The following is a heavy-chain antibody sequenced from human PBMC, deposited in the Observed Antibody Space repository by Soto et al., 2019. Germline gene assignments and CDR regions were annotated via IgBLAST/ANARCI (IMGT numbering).Heavy chain of an antibody. CDR1: GGSISSGGYY. D-gene: IGHD3-10*01. CDR3: ARDSGITGDVGY. J-gene: IGHJ4*02. Sequence: PSETLSLTCTVSGGSISSGGYYWSWIRQHPGKGLEWIGYIYYSGSTYYNPSLKSRVTISVDTSKNQFSLKLSSVTAADTAVYYCARDSGITGDVGYWGQGTLVTVSS. CDR2: IYYSGST. V-gene: IGHV4-31*03.